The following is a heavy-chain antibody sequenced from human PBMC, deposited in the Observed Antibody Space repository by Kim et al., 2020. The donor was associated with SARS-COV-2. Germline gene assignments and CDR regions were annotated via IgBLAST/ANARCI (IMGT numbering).Heavy chain of an antibody. CDR3: ARNYYDSSGSFYFDY. D-gene: IGHD3-22*01. J-gene: IGHJ4*02. Sequence: PSLKSRVTISVETSKNQFSRKLSSVTAADTAVYYCARNYYDSSGSFYFDYWGQGTLVTVSS. V-gene: IGHV4-30-2*04.